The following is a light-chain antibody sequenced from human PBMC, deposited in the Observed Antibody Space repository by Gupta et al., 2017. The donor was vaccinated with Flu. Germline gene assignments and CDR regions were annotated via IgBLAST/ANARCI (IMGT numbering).Light chain of an antibody. CDR2: LVS. CDR3: RQGSHWPWA. Sequence: VILGPTASISCRSSQSLVYSDGNTVLHWFQQRPGQAPRRLIYLVSHRESGVPDRFSGSGSGTEFTLKISRVEAEDVGIYFCRQGSHWPWAFGQGTKVEI. CDR1: QSLVYSDGNTV. J-gene: IGKJ1*01. V-gene: IGKV2-30*01.